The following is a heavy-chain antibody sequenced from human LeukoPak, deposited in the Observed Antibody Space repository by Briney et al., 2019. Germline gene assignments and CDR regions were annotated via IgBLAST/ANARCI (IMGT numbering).Heavy chain of an antibody. V-gene: IGHV1-2*02. CDR2: INPNSGGT. Sequence: ASVKVSCKASGYTFTGYYMHWVRQAPGQGLEWMGWINPNSGGTNYAQKFQGRVTMTRDTSISTAYMELSRLRSDDTAVYYCARVVGPDNWNAFDYWGQGTLVTVSS. J-gene: IGHJ4*02. CDR1: GYTFTGYY. D-gene: IGHD1-20*01. CDR3: ARVVGPDNWNAFDY.